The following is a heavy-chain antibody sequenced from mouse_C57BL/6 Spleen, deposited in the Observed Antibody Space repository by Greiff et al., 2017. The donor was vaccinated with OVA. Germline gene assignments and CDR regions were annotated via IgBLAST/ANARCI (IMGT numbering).Heavy chain of an antibody. D-gene: IGHD4-1*01. J-gene: IGHJ2*01. CDR3: ARNWEGGY. V-gene: IGHV1-80*01. CDR1: GYAFSSYW. CDR2: IYPGDGDT. Sequence: VKVVESGAELVKPGASVKISCKASGYAFSSYWMNWVKQRPGKGLEWIGQIYPGDGDTNYNGKFKGKATLTADKSSSTAYMQLSSLTSEDSAVYFCARNWEGGYWGQGTTLTVSS.